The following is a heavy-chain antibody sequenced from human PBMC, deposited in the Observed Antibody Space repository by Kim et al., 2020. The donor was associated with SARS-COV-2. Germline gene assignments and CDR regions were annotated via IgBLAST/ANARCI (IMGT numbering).Heavy chain of an antibody. CDR1: GYSFTEYW. CDR2: IYPGDSDT. CDR3: ARSPSGTLNPYFFDY. J-gene: IGHJ4*02. Sequence: GASLKISCKGSGYSFTEYWIGWVRQMPGKGLEWMGIIYPGDSDTRYSPSFKGQVTISADESISTAYLQWHSLKASDTTKYYCARSPSGTLNPYFFDYWGQGTLVTVST. D-gene: IGHD1-26*01. V-gene: IGHV5-51*01.